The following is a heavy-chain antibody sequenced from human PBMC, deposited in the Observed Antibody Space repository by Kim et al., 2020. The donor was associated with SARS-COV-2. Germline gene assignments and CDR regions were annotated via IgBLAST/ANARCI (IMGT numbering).Heavy chain of an antibody. CDR3: AKSIGLYGSGFDY. J-gene: IGHJ4*02. CDR2: ISYDGSNK. CDR1: GFTFSSYG. Sequence: GGSLRLSCAASGFTFSSYGMHWVRQAPGKGLEWVAVISYDGSNKYYADSVKGRFTISRDNSKNTLYLQMNSLRAEDTAVYYCAKSIGLYGSGFDYWGQGTLVTVSS. D-gene: IGHD3-10*01. V-gene: IGHV3-30*18.